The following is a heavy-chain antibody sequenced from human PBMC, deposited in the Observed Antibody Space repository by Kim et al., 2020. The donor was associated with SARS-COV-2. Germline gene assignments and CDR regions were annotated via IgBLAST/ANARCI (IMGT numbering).Heavy chain of an antibody. D-gene: IGHD3-10*01. CDR3: ARLLAATSGRGAFDY. CDR2: IYYSGST. CDR1: GGSISSSSYY. Sequence: SETLSLTCTVSGGSISSSSYYWGWIRQPPGKGLEWIGSIYYSGSTYYNPSLKSRVTISVDTSKNQFSLKLSSVTAADTAVYYCARLLAATSGRGAFDYWGQGTLVTVSS. J-gene: IGHJ4*02. V-gene: IGHV4-39*01.